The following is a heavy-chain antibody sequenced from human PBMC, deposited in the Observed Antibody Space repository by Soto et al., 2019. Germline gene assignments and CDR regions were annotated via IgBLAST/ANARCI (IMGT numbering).Heavy chain of an antibody. Sequence: ASVKVSCKASGYTFTSYDFNWVRQATGQGLEWMGWMNPNSGNTNYAQKLQGRVTMTTDTSTSTAYMELRSLRSDDTAVYYCARVWVGTTFAYYYGMDVWGQGATVTVSS. CDR3: ARVWVGTTFAYYYGMDV. V-gene: IGHV1-18*01. J-gene: IGHJ6*02. CDR2: MNPNSGNT. CDR1: GYTFTSYD. D-gene: IGHD1-1*01.